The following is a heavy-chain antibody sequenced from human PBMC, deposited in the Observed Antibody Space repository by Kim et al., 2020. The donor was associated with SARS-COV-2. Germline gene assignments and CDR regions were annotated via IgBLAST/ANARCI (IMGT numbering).Heavy chain of an antibody. CDR1: GFTSSSYG. CDR2: ISYDGSNK. V-gene: IGHV3-30*03. CDR3: ARARDYTLIDY. J-gene: IGHJ4*02. D-gene: IGHD4-4*01. Sequence: GGSLRLSCAASGFTSSSYGMHWVRQAPGKGLEWVAVISYDGSNKYYVDSVKGRFTISRDNSINTLYLQMNSLRTEDTAVYYCARARDYTLIDYWGQGTLVTVSS.